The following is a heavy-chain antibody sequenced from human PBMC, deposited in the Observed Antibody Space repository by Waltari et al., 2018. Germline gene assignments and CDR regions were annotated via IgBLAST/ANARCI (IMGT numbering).Heavy chain of an antibody. J-gene: IGHJ4*02. V-gene: IGHV3-7*03. CDR3: ARVLVVVTGGRLYFDY. Sequence: EVQLVESGGGLVQPGGSLRLSCAASGFTFSSYWMSWVRQAPGKGLEWVANIKQDGSEKYYVDSVKGRFTISRDNAKNSLYLQMNSLRAEDTAVYYCARVLVVVTGGRLYFDYWGQGTLVTVSS. CDR1: GFTFSSYW. D-gene: IGHD2-21*02. CDR2: IKQDGSEK.